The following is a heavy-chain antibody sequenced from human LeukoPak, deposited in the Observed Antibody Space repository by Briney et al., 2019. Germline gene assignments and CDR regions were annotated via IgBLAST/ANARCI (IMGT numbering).Heavy chain of an antibody. CDR3: AKDPFSIAADAYYFDY. D-gene: IGHD6-13*01. V-gene: IGHV3-23*01. CDR1: GFTFSGYA. CDR2: ISGSGGST. J-gene: IGHJ4*02. Sequence: GGSLRLSCAASGFTFSGYAMSWVRQAPGKGLEWVSAISGSGGSTYYADSVKGRFTISRDNSKNTLYLQMNSLRAEDTAVYYCAKDPFSIAADAYYFDYWGQGTLVTVSS.